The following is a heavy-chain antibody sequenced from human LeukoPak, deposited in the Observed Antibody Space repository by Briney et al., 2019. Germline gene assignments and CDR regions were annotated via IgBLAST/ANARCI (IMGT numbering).Heavy chain of an antibody. V-gene: IGHV3-48*03. J-gene: IGHJ4*02. CDR1: GFAFSTYE. CDR3: ARGDTGVVPDY. Sequence: PGGSLRLSCAASGFAFSTYEMNWVRQAPGKGLEWLSYISSSGSPIYYADSVRGRFTVSRDNAKSLLYLQMSSLRAEDTAVYYCARGDTGVVPDYWGQGTLVTVSS. D-gene: IGHD2-2*01. CDR2: ISSSGSPI.